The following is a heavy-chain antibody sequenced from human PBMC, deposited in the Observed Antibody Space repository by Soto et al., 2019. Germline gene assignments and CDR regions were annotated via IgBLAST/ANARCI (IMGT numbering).Heavy chain of an antibody. D-gene: IGHD3-16*01. V-gene: IGHV1-58*02. CDR1: GFTFTSSA. Sequence: SVKVSCKASGFTFTSSAMQWVRQARGQRLEWIGWIVVGSGNTNYAKKFQERVTITRDMSTSTAYMELSSLRSEDTAVYYCAAVSFGGAPDAFDIWGQGTMVTVSS. J-gene: IGHJ3*02. CDR3: AAVSFGGAPDAFDI. CDR2: IVVGSGNT.